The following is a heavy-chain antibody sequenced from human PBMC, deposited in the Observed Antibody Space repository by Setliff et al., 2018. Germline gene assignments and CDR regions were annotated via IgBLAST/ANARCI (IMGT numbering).Heavy chain of an antibody. CDR1: GGSISSGNYY. D-gene: IGHD3-10*01. V-gene: IGHV4-39*01. CDR3: ARHKSNGSGSYPSLYMDV. CDR2: IYYSGST. J-gene: IGHJ6*03. Sequence: SETLSLTCMASGGSISSGNYYWGLIRQPPGKGLEWVATIYYSGSTYSNPSLKSRLIISVDAPDNQFSVKLSSVTAADTAVYYCARHKSNGSGSYPSLYMDVWGKGIMVTVSS.